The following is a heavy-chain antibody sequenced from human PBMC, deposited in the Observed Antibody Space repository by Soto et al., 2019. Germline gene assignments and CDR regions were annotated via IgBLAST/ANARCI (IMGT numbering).Heavy chain of an antibody. Sequence: PGGSLRLSCAASGFTFSSYAMSWVRQAPGKGLEWVSAISGSGGSTYYADSVKGRFTISRDNSKNTLYLQMNSLRAEDTAVYYCAKDRHRLKGPIDAFDIWGQGTMVTVSS. J-gene: IGHJ3*02. V-gene: IGHV3-23*01. D-gene: IGHD3-16*02. CDR2: ISGSGGST. CDR3: AKDRHRLKGPIDAFDI. CDR1: GFTFSSYA.